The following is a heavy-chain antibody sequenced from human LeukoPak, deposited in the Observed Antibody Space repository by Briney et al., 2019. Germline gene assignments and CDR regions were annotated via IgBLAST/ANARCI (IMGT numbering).Heavy chain of an antibody. J-gene: IGHJ4*02. Sequence: GGSLRLSCAASGFTFSSYAMHWVRQAPGKGLEWVAVISYDGSNKYYADSVKGRFTISRDSSKSTLYLQMNSLRAEDTAVYYCARAAAGCSGGSCSGFDYWGQGTLVTVSS. CDR1: GFTFSSYA. V-gene: IGHV3-30*04. CDR3: ARAAAGCSGGSCSGFDY. CDR2: ISYDGSNK. D-gene: IGHD2-15*01.